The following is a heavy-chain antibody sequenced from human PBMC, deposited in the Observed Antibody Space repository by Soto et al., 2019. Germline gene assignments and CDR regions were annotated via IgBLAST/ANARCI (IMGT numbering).Heavy chain of an antibody. CDR1: GYTFTSYY. D-gene: IGHD6-19*01. Sequence: GASVKVSCKASGYTFTSYYMHWVRQAPGQGLEWMGIINPSGGSTSYAQKFQGRVTMTRDTSTSTVYMELSSLRSEDTAVYYCARGGRWLVIYYYYYMAVWGKGTTVTVSS. V-gene: IGHV1-46*03. J-gene: IGHJ6*03. CDR2: INPSGGST. CDR3: ARGGRWLVIYYYYYMAV.